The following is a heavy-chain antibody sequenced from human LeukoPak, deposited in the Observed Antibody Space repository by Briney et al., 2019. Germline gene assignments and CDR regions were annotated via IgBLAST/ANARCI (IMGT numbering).Heavy chain of an antibody. J-gene: IGHJ1*01. CDR2: IIPIFGST. Sequence: ASVKVSCKASGGSLSSFALNWVRQIPGQGLEWMGGIIPIFGSTNYAQKFQVRVTITADESTNTAYMELSSLRSEDTGVYYCARVMVVAGNGGYFLYWGQGTLVTVSS. CDR1: GGSLSSFA. V-gene: IGHV1-69*13. D-gene: IGHD2-15*01. CDR3: ARVMVVAGNGGYFLY.